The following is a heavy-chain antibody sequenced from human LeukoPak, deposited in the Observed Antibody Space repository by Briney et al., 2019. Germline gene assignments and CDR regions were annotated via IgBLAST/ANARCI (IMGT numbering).Heavy chain of an antibody. J-gene: IGHJ4*02. D-gene: IGHD5-12*01. V-gene: IGHV3-33*01. Sequence: PGGSLRLSCAVSGFTFRNAGMHWVRQAPGKGLEWVAVIWYDGSQKYYADSVKGRFTISRDNSKNTLYLQMNSLRAEDTAVYYCARAGGYHRKDYFDYWGQGTLVTVSS. CDR2: IWYDGSQK. CDR3: ARAGGYHRKDYFDY. CDR1: GFTFRNAG.